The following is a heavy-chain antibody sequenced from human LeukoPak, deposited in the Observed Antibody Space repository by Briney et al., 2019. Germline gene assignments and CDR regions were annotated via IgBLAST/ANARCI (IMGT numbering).Heavy chain of an antibody. D-gene: IGHD1-26*01. CDR2: ISAYNDNT. Sequence: GASVKVSCKASDYTFTDYGISWVRQAPGQGLEWMGWISAYNDNTNYAQKLQGRVTMTTDTSTSTVYMELRSLRADDTAVYYCGSVSSASYGDFWGQGTLVTVSS. V-gene: IGHV1-18*01. J-gene: IGHJ4*02. CDR1: DYTFTDYG. CDR3: GSVSSASYGDF.